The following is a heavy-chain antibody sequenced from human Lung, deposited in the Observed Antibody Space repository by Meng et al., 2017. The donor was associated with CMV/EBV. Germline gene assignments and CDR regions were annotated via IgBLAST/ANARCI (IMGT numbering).Heavy chain of an antibody. J-gene: IGHJ6*02. Sequence: GSLRLSXTASGCTIGDYAMSWVRQAPGKGLEWVGFIRSKAYGGTTEYATSVKGIFTISRDDSKSIAYLQMNSLKTEDTAVYYCSITGEPNYYYYYGMDVWGQGTTVTCSS. CDR2: IRSKAYGGTT. CDR3: SITGEPNYYYYYGMDV. CDR1: GCTIGDYA. D-gene: IGHD7-27*01. V-gene: IGHV3-49*04.